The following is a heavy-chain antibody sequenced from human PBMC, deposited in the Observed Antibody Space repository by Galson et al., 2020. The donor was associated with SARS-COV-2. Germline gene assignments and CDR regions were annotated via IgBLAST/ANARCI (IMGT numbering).Heavy chain of an antibody. CDR3: AKDPQGNLNFDY. J-gene: IGHJ4*02. V-gene: IGHV3-23*01. Sequence: GESLKISCAASGFTFSSYAMSWVRQAPGKGLEWVSAISGSGGSTYYADSVKGRFTISRDNSKNTLYLQMNSLRAEDTAVYYCAKDPQGNLNFDYWGQGTLVTVFS. D-gene: IGHD1-1*01. CDR2: ISGSGGST. CDR1: GFTFSSYA.